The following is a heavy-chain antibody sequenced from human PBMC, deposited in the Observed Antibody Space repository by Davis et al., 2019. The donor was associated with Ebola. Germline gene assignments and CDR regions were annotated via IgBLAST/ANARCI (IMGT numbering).Heavy chain of an antibody. J-gene: IGHJ4*02. V-gene: IGHV1-2*06. D-gene: IGHD2-15*01. CDR1: GYTFTGYY. CDR3: ARDRCSGGTCYSLYYDSSGYLLDY. CDR2: INPDTGGT. Sequence: ASVKVSCKASGYTFTGYYVNWVRQAPGQGLEWMGRINPDTGGTNYASKFQGRVTMTGDTSITTVYMELSRLESDDTAVYYCARDRCSGGTCYSLYYDSSGYLLDYWGQGTLVTVPS.